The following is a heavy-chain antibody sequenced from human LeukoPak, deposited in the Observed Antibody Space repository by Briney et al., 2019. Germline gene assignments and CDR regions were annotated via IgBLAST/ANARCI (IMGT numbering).Heavy chain of an antibody. CDR2: IVPEFDEA. D-gene: IGHD5-18*01. J-gene: IGHJ4*02. V-gene: IGHV1-69*13. CDR1: GGILSKWS. Sequence: SVKVSCKASGGILSKWSISWVRQAPGQGLEWVGTIVPEFDEAHYAQKLQGRVTISADDSATAAYMELRSLRSDDTAVYYCASGGVTVYSYGPDYWGQGTLVAVSS. CDR3: ASGGVTVYSYGPDY.